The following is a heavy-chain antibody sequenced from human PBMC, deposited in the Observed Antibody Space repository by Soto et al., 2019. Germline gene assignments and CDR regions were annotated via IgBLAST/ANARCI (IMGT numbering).Heavy chain of an antibody. CDR2: INSDGSST. CDR3: ARGDMVRGVSDYYYYYYMDV. J-gene: IGHJ6*03. D-gene: IGHD3-10*01. V-gene: IGHV3-74*01. CDR1: GFTFSSYW. Sequence: LRLSCAASGFTFSSYWMHWVRQAPGKGLVWVSRINSDGSSTSYADSVKGRFTISRDNAKNTLYLQMNSLRAEDTAVYYCARGDMVRGVSDYYYYYYMDVWGTGTTVTVSS.